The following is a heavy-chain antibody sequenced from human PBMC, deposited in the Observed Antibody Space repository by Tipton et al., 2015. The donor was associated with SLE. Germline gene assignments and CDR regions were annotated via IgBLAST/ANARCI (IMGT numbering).Heavy chain of an antibody. CDR3: ARDLNGLGMDV. J-gene: IGHJ6*02. CDR1: GFSFDAYA. D-gene: IGHD3-9*01. Sequence: LSCAASGFSFDAYAMHWVRQAPGKGLEWVALISYEDTGGFYADSVKGRFTISRDNPKNSLYLQMNSLRAEDTAVYYCARDLNGLGMDVWGPGATVAVS. V-gene: IGHV3-30*04. CDR2: ISYEDTGG.